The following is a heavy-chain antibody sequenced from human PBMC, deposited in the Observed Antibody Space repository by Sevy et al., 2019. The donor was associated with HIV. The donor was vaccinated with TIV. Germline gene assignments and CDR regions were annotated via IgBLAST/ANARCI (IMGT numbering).Heavy chain of an antibody. CDR3: ARVLSSSWSGAFDI. CDR2: IGTAGDT. Sequence: GGSLRLSCAASGFTFSSYDMHWVRQATGKGLEWVSAIGTAGDTYYPGSVKGRFTISRENAKNSLYLQMNSLRAGDTVVYYCARVLSSSWSGAFDIWGQGTMVTVSS. V-gene: IGHV3-13*01. CDR1: GFTFSSYD. D-gene: IGHD6-13*01. J-gene: IGHJ3*02.